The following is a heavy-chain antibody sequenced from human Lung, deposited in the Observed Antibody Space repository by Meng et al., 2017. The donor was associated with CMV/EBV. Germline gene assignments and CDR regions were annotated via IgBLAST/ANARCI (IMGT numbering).Heavy chain of an antibody. CDR1: GFSLSTSGVG. V-gene: IGHV2-5*02. D-gene: IGHD3-10*01. J-gene: IGHJ5*02. CDR3: SHSPPDYASGGPVWFDP. CDR2: IYCDDDK. Sequence: SGPTQVXPTQTLTLTCAFSGFSLSTSGVGVGWIRQRPGKALEWLALIYCDDDKRYSPSQRSRHTMTKDTSKKQVVPTIANMDPVDTATYYCSHSPPDYASGGPVWFDPWGQGTLVTVSS.